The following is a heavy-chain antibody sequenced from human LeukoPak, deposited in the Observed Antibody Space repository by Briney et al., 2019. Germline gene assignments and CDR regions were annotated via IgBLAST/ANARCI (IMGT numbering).Heavy chain of an antibody. J-gene: IGHJ4*02. V-gene: IGHV1-69*04. CDR2: IIPILGIA. Sequence: GSSVKVSCKASGGTFSSYAISWVRQAPGQGLEWMGRIIPILGIANYAQKFQGRVTITADKSTSTAYMELSSLRSEDTAVYYCARGSSSGYYNNFGYWGQGTLVTVSS. CDR1: GGTFSSYA. CDR3: ARGSSSGYYNNFGY. D-gene: IGHD3-22*01.